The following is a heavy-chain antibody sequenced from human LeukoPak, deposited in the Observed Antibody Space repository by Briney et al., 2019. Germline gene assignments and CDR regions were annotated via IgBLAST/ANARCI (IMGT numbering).Heavy chain of an antibody. CDR1: GFTFSSYS. J-gene: IGHJ6*02. V-gene: IGHV3-48*01. Sequence: PGGSLRLSCAASGFTFSSYSMNWVRQAPGKGLEWVSYISSSSSTIYYADSVKGRFTISRDNSKSTLYLQMNSLRAEDTAVYYCARGTYNSGSFDGMDVWGQGTTVTVSS. CDR2: ISSSSSTI. D-gene: IGHD3-10*01. CDR3: ARGTYNSGSFDGMDV.